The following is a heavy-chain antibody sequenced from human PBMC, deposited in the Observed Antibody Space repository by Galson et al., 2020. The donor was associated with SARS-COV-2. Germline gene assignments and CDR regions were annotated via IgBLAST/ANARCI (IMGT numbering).Heavy chain of an antibody. CDR1: GYTFTSYG. Sequence: ASVKVSCKASGYTFTSYGISWVRQAPGQGLERMGWISAYNGNTNSAQKIKGRVTMTTDTSTSTSYMELRSLRSDDTAVYYCARDWLRGGYYYYMDVWGKGTTVTVSS. CDR2: ISAYNGNT. D-gene: IGHD3-10*01. J-gene: IGHJ6*03. CDR3: ARDWLRGGYYYYMDV. V-gene: IGHV1-18*01.